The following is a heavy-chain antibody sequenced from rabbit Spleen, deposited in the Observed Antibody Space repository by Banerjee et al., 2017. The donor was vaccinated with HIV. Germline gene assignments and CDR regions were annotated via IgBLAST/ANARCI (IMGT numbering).Heavy chain of an antibody. CDR2: IAGSSSGFT. CDR1: GFSFSSSDY. V-gene: IGHV1S40*01. Sequence: QSLEESGGGLVQPEGSLTLTCKASGFSFSSSDYICWVRQAPGKGLEWISCIAGSSSGFTYSATWATGRFTISKTSSTTVTLQMTSLTAADTATYFCARADRSYSWAITLWGQGTLVTVS. CDR3: ARADRSYSWAITL. J-gene: IGHJ3*01. D-gene: IGHD6-1*01.